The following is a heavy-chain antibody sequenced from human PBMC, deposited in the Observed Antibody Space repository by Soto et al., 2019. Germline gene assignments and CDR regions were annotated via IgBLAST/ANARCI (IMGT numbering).Heavy chain of an antibody. CDR3: AKGRKGVTGTLHRN. V-gene: IGHV3-23*01. J-gene: IGHJ4*02. CDR2: ISGSGGST. Sequence: GGSLRLSCAASGFTFSSYAMSWVRQAPGKGLEWVSAISGSGGSTYYADSVKGRFTISRDNSKNTLYLQMNSLRAEDTAVYYCAKGRKGVTGTLHRNWGQGTLVTVSS. CDR1: GFTFSSYA. D-gene: IGHD1-20*01.